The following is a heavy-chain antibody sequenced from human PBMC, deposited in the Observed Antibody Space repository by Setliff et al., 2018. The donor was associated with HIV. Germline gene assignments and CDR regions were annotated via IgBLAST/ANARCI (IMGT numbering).Heavy chain of an antibody. D-gene: IGHD5-18*01. V-gene: IGHV3-30*03. CDR2: ISHDGSNE. Sequence: GGSLRLSCAASGFTFSSFGMHWVRQAPGKGLEWVAVISHDGSNEYYADSVEGRFTISRDNSKNTLYLQMNSLRADDTAVYYCAQRGHGYGYPHWGQRTLVTVSS. CDR1: GFTFSSFG. J-gene: IGHJ4*02. CDR3: AQRGHGYGYPH.